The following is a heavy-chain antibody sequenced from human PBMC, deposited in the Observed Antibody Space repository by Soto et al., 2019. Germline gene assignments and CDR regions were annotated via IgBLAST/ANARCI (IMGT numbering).Heavy chain of an antibody. CDR3: ATQWLSNY. D-gene: IGHD3-22*01. CDR1: GFTVNNNY. Sequence: GGSLRLSCAASGFTVNNNYMSWVRQAPGKGLEWVSVIYSGGSTYYVDSVKGRFTMSRDNSKNTVYLQMNSLRAEDTAVYYCATQWLSNYWGQGTLVTVSS. J-gene: IGHJ4*02. CDR2: IYSGGST. V-gene: IGHV3-66*04.